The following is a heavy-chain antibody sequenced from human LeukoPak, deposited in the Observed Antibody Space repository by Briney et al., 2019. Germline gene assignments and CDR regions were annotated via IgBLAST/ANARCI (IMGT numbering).Heavy chain of an antibody. J-gene: IGHJ4*02. CDR2: ISWDGGST. Sequence: TGGSLRLSCAASGFTFDDYAMHWVRQVPGKGLEWVSLISWDGGSTHYADSVKGRFTISRDNSKNSLYLQMNSLRGEDTALYYCAKDIRGSTSWYGLDYWGQGTLVTVSS. D-gene: IGHD2-2*01. V-gene: IGHV3-43D*03. CDR1: GFTFDDYA. CDR3: AKDIRGSTSWYGLDY.